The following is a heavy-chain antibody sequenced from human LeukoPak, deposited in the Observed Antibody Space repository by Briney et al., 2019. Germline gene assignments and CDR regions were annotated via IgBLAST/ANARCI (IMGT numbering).Heavy chain of an antibody. CDR1: GYTFTGYY. J-gene: IGHJ4*02. V-gene: IGHV1-2*02. D-gene: IGHD3-3*01. CDR2: INPSSGGT. CDR3: VPGNRITTPTETRGTYFDY. Sequence: ASVKVSCKASGYTFTGYYIHWVRQAPGQGLEWMGWINPSSGGTNYAQKFQGRVTMTRDTSISTAYMELSRLTSDDTAVYYCVPGNRITTPTETRGTYFDYWGQGTLVTVSS.